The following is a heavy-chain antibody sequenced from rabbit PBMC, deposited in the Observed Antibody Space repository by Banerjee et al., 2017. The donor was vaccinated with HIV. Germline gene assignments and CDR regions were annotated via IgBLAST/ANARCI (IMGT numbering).Heavy chain of an antibody. Sequence: QSLEESGGGLVQPGGSLKLSCKASGFDFSSYGVSWVRQAPGKGLEWIGIIAAGKDTTYYANWVHGRFTISSDNAQNTVDHQMNSLTAADTATYFCARDLGDYGDLWGQGTLVTDS. CDR1: GFDFSSYG. J-gene: IGHJ4*01. CDR2: IAAGKDTT. V-gene: IGHV1S7*01. CDR3: ARDLGDYGDL. D-gene: IGHD2-1*01.